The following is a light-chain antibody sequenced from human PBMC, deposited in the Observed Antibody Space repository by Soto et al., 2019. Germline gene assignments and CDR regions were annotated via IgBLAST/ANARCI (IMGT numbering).Light chain of an antibody. Sequence: IQMTQSPSTLSANVGDRVSITCRASQSISSWLAWYQQKPGKAPKLLIYKASSLESGVPSRFSGSGSGTEFTLTISSLQPDDFATYYCQQYNSYSWTFGQGTNVDIK. V-gene: IGKV1-5*03. CDR1: QSISSW. CDR3: QQYNSYSWT. J-gene: IGKJ1*01. CDR2: KAS.